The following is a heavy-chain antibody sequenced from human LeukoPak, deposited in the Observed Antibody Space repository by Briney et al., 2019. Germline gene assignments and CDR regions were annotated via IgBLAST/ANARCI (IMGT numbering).Heavy chain of an antibody. D-gene: IGHD4-23*01. V-gene: IGHV3-9*01. CDR2: ISWNSGSI. J-gene: IGHJ4*02. CDR3: VRGGWELDY. CDR1: GFTFDDYA. Sequence: GGSLRLSCAASGFTFDDYAMHWVRQAPGKGLEWVSGISWNSGSIGYADSVKGRFTISRDNAKNTLYLQMSSLRDEDTGIYYCVRGGWELDYWGQGTLVTVSS.